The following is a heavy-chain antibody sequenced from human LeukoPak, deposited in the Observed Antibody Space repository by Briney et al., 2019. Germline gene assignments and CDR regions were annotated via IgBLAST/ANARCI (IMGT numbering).Heavy chain of an antibody. CDR1: GDSISSGDYY. J-gene: IGHJ3*02. CDR2: ISSSGST. CDR3: ARGPYSYDSSGAFDI. Sequence: SETLSLTCTVSGDSISSGDYYWSWIRQPAGKGLEWIGRISSSGSTNHNPSLKSRVTISVDTSKNQFSLKLSSVTAADTAVYFCARGPYSYDSSGAFDIWGQGTMVTVSS. V-gene: IGHV4-61*02. D-gene: IGHD3-22*01.